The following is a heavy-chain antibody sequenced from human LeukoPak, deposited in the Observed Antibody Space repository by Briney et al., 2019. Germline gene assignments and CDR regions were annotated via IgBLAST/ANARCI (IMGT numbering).Heavy chain of an antibody. CDR1: GGSISSDC. CDR2: IYYSGTT. V-gene: IGHV4-59*01. D-gene: IGHD6-13*01. J-gene: IGHJ4*02. CDR3: AGGVDITAAQNGD. Sequence: SETLSLTCTVSGGSISSDCWNWIRQPPGKGLEWIGFIYYSGTTNYNPSLKRRVPISVDTSKNQFSLKLSSVTAADTAVYYGAGGVDITAAQNGDGGQATLATVSS.